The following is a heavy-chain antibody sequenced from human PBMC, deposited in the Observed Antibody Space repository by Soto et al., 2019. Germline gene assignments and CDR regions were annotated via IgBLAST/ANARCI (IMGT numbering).Heavy chain of an antibody. CDR1: GVTFARYV. Sequence: WGFLTLSCEASGVTFARYVWPWFRQAPGKGLEWVAVISYDGSNKYYADSVKGRFTISRDNSKNTLYLQMNSLRAEDTAVYDTADGEQWIFPEDFDLWGQGTTVTVSS. D-gene: IGHD6-19*01. J-gene: IGHJ6*02. CDR3: ADGEQWIFPEDFDL. V-gene: IGHV3-30*03. CDR2: ISYDGSNK.